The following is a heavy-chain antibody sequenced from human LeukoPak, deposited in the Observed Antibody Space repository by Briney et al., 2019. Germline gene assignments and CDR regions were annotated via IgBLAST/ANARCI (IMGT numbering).Heavy chain of an antibody. D-gene: IGHD3-10*01. V-gene: IGHV3-23*01. CDR1: GFTFSSYD. J-gene: IGHJ4*02. CDR2: ISGSGGST. Sequence: GGSLRLSCAASGFTFSSYDMSWVRQAPGKGLEWVSAISGSGGSTYYADSVKGRFTISRDNSKNTLYLQMNSLRAEDTAVYYCAKESSGYYYGSGSYSDYWGQGTLVTVSS. CDR3: AKESSGYYYGSGSYSDY.